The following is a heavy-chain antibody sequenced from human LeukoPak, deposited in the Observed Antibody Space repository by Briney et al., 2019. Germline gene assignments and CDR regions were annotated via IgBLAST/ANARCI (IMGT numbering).Heavy chain of an antibody. D-gene: IGHD3-10*01. V-gene: IGHV4-59*01. CDR3: AREANYYGSGSYFEGTFDY. CDR1: GVSISTYY. Sequence: SETLSLTCTVSGVSISTYYWSWIRQPPRKGLEWIGYIYYSGTTNYNPSLKSRVTISIDTSKNEFSLKLTSVTAADTAVYYCAREANYYGSGSYFEGTFDYWGQGSLVTVSS. CDR2: IYYSGTT. J-gene: IGHJ4*02.